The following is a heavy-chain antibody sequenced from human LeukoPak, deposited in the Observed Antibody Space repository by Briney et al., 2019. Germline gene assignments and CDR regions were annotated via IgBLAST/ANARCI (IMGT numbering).Heavy chain of an antibody. D-gene: IGHD6-13*01. CDR1: GYTFTSYD. Sequence: GASVKVSCKASGYTFTSYDINWVRQATGQGLEWMGWMNPNSGNTGYAQKFQGRVTMTRNTSISTAYMELSSLRSEDTAVYYCARDSPYSSSYFYCNYYMDVWGKGTTVTVFS. J-gene: IGHJ6*03. CDR3: ARDSPYSSSYFYCNYYMDV. V-gene: IGHV1-8*01. CDR2: MNPNSGNT.